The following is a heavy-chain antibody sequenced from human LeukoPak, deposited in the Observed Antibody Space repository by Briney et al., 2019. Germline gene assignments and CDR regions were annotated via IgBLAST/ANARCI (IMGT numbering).Heavy chain of an antibody. CDR3: ARDRYTYCSGGSCYALDY. V-gene: IGHV3-21*01. Sequence: GGSLRLSCAASGFTFSSYSMNWVRQAPGKGLEWVSSISSSSSYIYYADSVKGRFTISSDNAKNSLYLQMNSLRAEDTAVYYCARDRYTYCSGGSCYALDYWGQGTLVTVSS. J-gene: IGHJ4*02. CDR2: ISSSSSYI. CDR1: GFTFSSYS. D-gene: IGHD2-15*01.